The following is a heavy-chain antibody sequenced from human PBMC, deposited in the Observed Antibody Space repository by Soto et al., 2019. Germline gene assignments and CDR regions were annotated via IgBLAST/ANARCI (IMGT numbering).Heavy chain of an antibody. CDR2: IYSGGST. V-gene: IGHV3-66*01. D-gene: IGHD1-1*01. CDR3: ARDPGDRNGVSV. CDR1: GFTVSSDY. Sequence: EVQVVESGGGLVQPGGSLRLSCAASGFTVSSDYMSWLRQAPGKGLEWVSVIYSGGSTYYADSVKGRFTISRDNSKNTVYLQMNSLRAEDTAVYYCARDPGDRNGVSVWGQGTTVTVSS. J-gene: IGHJ6*02.